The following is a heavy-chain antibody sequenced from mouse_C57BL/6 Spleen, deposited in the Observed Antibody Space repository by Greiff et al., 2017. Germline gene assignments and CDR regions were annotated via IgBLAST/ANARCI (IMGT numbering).Heavy chain of an antibody. CDR1: GYTFTDYE. Sequence: QVQLQQSGAELVRPGASVTLSCKASGYTFTDYEMHWVKQTPVHGLEWIGAIDPETGGTAYNQKFKGKAILTADKSSSTAYMELRSLTSEDSAVYYCTGIYYGNYEAYWGQGTLVTVSA. CDR2: IDPETGGT. CDR3: TGIYYGNYEAY. J-gene: IGHJ3*01. D-gene: IGHD2-1*01. V-gene: IGHV1-15*01.